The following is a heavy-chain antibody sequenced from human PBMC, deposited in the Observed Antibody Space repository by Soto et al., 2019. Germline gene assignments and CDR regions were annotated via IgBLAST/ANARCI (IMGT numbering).Heavy chain of an antibody. CDR3: ARELDYGSGSYYSYYGMDV. D-gene: IGHD3-10*01. Sequence: SVKGSCKTSGGTFSNDIITWVRQAPGQGLEWMGRIIPLLDTTNYAQKFQGRVTITTDKSTGTAYMELKSLRSDDTAVYFCARELDYGSGSYYSYYGMDVWGQGTTVTVSS. CDR1: GGTFSNDI. J-gene: IGHJ6*02. V-gene: IGHV1-69*08. CDR2: IIPLLDTT.